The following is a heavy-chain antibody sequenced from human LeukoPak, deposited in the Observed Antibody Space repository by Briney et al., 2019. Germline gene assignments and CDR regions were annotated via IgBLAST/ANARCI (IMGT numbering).Heavy chain of an antibody. CDR3: VSNAKYYYGSGSRYYYYGMDV. D-gene: IGHD3-10*01. J-gene: IGHJ6*04. Sequence: PSETLSLTCAVYGGSFSGYYWSWIRQPPGKGLEWIGEINHSGSTNYNPSLKSRVTISVDTSKNQFSLKLSSVTAADTAVYYCVSNAKYYYGSGSRYYYYGMDVWGKGTTVTVSS. V-gene: IGHV4-34*01. CDR2: INHSGST. CDR1: GGSFSGYY.